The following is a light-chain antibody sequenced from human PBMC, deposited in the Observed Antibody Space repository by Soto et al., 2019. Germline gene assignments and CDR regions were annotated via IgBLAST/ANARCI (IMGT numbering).Light chain of an antibody. CDR3: QQVNNYPLT. V-gene: IGKV1-9*01. J-gene: IGKJ4*01. CDR2: DAS. Sequence: VQLTQSPSFMSASVGERVSITFRASQGISTFLAWYQQHPGTAPKRLIYDASNLQSGVPSRFSGSGSGTEFTLTISSLQPEDFATYYCQQVNNYPLTFGGGTKVDIK. CDR1: QGISTF.